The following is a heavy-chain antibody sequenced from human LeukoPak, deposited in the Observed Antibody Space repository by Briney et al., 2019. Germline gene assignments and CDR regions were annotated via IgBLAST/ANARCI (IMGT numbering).Heavy chain of an antibody. J-gene: IGHJ5*02. D-gene: IGHD3-10*01. CDR3: ARGGRHYYGSGSYYNPLAWFDP. CDR1: GGSFGGYY. V-gene: IGHV4-34*01. CDR2: INHSGST. Sequence: SETLSLTCAVYGGSFGGYYWSWIRQPPGKGLEWIGEINHSGSTNYNPSLKSRVTISVDTSKNQFSLKLSSVTAADTAVYYCARGGRHYYGSGSYYNPLAWFDPWGQGTLVTVSS.